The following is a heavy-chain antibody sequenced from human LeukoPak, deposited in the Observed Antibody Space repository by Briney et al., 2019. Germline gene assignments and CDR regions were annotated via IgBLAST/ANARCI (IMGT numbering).Heavy chain of an antibody. J-gene: IGHJ4*02. D-gene: IGHD3-22*01. V-gene: IGHV1-18*01. CDR1: GYTFTSYG. Sequence: AXVKVXCKASGYTFTSYGISWVRQAPGQGLEWMGWISAYNGNTNYAQKLQGRVTMTTDTSTSTAYMELRSLRSDDTAVYYCARDPTYYYDSSGYHPTEPGDYWGQGTLVTVSS. CDR2: ISAYNGNT. CDR3: ARDPTYYYDSSGYHPTEPGDY.